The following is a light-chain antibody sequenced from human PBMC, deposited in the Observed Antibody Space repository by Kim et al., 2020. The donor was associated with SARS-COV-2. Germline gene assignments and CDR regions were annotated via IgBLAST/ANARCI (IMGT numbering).Light chain of an antibody. CDR3: QQYGSSPLT. CDR1: QSVSSSY. J-gene: IGKJ2*01. V-gene: IGKV3-20*01. Sequence: LSPGESATLSCRASQSVSSSYLAWYQQKPGQAPRLLIYGASSRATGIQDRFSGSGSGTDFTLTISRLEPEDFAVYYCQQYGSSPLTFGQGTKLEI. CDR2: GAS.